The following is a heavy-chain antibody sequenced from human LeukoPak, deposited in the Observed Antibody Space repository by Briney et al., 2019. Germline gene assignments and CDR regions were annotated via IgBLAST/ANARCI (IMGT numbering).Heavy chain of an antibody. CDR2: ISGSGGST. J-gene: IGHJ4*02. V-gene: IGHV3-23*01. Sequence: GGSLRLSCAASGFTFSSYAMSWVRQAPGKGLEWVSAISGSGGSTYYADSVKGRFIISRDNSKNTLYLQMNSLRAEDTAIYYCAKDISGLGTAAQLWGQGTLVTVSS. D-gene: IGHD3-10*01. CDR1: GFTFSSYA. CDR3: AKDISGLGTAAQL.